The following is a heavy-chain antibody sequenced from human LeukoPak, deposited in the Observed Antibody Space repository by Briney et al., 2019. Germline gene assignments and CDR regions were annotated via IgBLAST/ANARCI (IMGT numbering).Heavy chain of an antibody. J-gene: IGHJ4*02. CDR3: ARGGEEYDSSGYYVWLDY. D-gene: IGHD3-22*01. CDR1: GDSISSGSFY. CDR2: IYTSGTT. V-gene: IGHV4-61*02. Sequence: SQTLSLTCSVSGDSISSGSFYWRWIRQPAGRGLEWIGRIYTSGTTNYNPSLKSRVTISVDTSKNPFSLKLSSVTAADTAVYYCARGGEEYDSSGYYVWLDYWGQGTLVTVSS.